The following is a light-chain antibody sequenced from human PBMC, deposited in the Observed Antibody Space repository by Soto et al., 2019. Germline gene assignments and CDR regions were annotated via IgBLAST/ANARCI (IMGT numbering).Light chain of an antibody. J-gene: IGKJ4*01. V-gene: IGKV3-20*01. CDR3: QQYCGSPLT. CDR2: GAS. CDR1: QSVSTNY. Sequence: EIVLTQSPGTLSLSPGERATLSFXASQSVSTNYLAWYQQKPGQAPRLLIYGASRRATGIPDRFSGSGSGTDFTLTIRLEPEDFAVYYCQQYCGSPLTFGGGTKVDIK.